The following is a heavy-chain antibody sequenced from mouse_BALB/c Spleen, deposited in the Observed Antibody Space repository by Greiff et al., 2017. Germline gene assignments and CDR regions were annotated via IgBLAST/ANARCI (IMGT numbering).Heavy chain of an antibody. V-gene: IGHV3-2*02. CDR3: AKTTMITTGAMDY. J-gene: IGHJ4*01. D-gene: IGHD2-4*01. CDR2: ISYSGST. CDR1: GYSITSDYA. Sequence: EVQLQQSGPGLVKPSQSLSLTCTVTGYSITSDYAWNWIRQFPGNTLEWMGYISYSGSTSYNPSLKSRISITRDTTKNQFFLQLNSVTTEDTATYYCAKTTMITTGAMDYWGQGTSVTVSS.